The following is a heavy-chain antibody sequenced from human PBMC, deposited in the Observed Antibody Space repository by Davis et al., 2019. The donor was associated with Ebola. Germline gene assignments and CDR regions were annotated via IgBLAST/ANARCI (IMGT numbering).Heavy chain of an antibody. V-gene: IGHV3-33*08. D-gene: IGHD2-21*01. Sequence: SLKISCAASGFTFSNAWMSWLRQAPGKGLEWVAVIWYDGSNKYYADSVKGRFTISSDNSKNTPYPQMNSLRAEDTAVYYCARDQAPRPYCGGDCPLRWGQGTLVTVSS. CDR1: GFTFSNAW. J-gene: IGHJ4*02. CDR2: IWYDGSNK. CDR3: ARDQAPRPYCGGDCPLR.